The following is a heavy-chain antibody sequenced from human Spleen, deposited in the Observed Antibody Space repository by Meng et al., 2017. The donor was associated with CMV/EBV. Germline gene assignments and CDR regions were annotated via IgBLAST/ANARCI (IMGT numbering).Heavy chain of an antibody. CDR3: ARGLTSCWDP. J-gene: IGHJ5*02. D-gene: IGHD2-2*01. CDR2: INHSGST. CDR1: GGSFRGYY. V-gene: IGHV4-34*01. Sequence: LNCAVYGGSFRGYYWSWIRQPPGEGLEWIGEINHSGSTNYNPSLKSRVTISVDTSKNQFSLKLSSVTAADTAVYYCARGLTSCWDPWGQGTLVTVSS.